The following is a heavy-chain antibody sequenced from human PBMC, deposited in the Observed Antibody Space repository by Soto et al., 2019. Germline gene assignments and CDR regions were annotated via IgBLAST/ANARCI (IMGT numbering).Heavy chain of an antibody. CDR1: GLPFRDYA. CDR2: TNWDGGST. V-gene: IGHV3-43D*04. J-gene: IGHJ4*02. CDR3: VKGDITGTSYFGL. Sequence: HLVESGGAVVQPEGTLRLSCTASGLPFRDYAMHWLRHAPGRGLEWVAVTNWDGGSTYYADSVSGRFTISRDNRKNSLFLEMNSLRPEDTALYYCVKGDITGTSYFGLWGQGTPVTVSS. D-gene: IGHD1-20*01.